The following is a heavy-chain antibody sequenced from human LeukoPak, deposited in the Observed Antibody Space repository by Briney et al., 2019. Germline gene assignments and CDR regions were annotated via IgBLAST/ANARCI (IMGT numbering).Heavy chain of an antibody. CDR3: ARDGGYTGGWTYGAGDY. CDR1: GFTFSSYV. J-gene: IGHJ4*01. D-gene: IGHD2-8*02. V-gene: IGHV3-30*04. CDR2: ISTDGSDK. Sequence: PGRSLRLSCEASGFTFSSYVMHWVRQAPGKGLECVAVISTDGSDKHYADSVKGRFSISRDNSENTLFLQMRSLRAEDTALYYCARDGGYTGGWTYGAGDYWGHGTLATVSS.